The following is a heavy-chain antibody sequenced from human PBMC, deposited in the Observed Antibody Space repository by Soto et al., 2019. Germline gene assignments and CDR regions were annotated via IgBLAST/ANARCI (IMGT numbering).Heavy chain of an antibody. Sequence: QVQLVQSGGEVKKPGASVKVSCKASGYTFTNYGVNWVRQAPGQGLEWMGWINTYNGNTNYAQRLQGRVTLTTDTTTRTAYMELRSLTSDDTAVYYCARGSSPVDFDYWGQGTLVIVSS. CDR1: GYTFTNYG. V-gene: IGHV1-18*01. CDR2: INTYNGNT. D-gene: IGHD6-13*01. J-gene: IGHJ4*02. CDR3: ARGSSPVDFDY.